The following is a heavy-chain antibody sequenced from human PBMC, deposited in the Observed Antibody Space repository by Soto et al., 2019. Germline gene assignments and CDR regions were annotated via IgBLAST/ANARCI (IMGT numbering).Heavy chain of an antibody. CDR2: ISYDGSNK. V-gene: IGHV3-30-3*01. Sequence: QVQLVESGGGVVQPGRSLRLSCAASGLTFSSYAMHWVRQAPGKGLEWVAVISYDGSNKYYADSVKGRFTISRDNSKNTLYLQMNSLRAEDTAVYYCARDSSSLSHFDYWGQGTLVTVSS. CDR1: GLTFSSYA. CDR3: ARDSSSLSHFDY. D-gene: IGHD6-13*01. J-gene: IGHJ4*02.